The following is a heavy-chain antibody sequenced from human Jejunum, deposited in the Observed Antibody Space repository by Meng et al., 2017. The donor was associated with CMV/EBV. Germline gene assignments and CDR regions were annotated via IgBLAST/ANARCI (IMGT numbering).Heavy chain of an antibody. CDR2: INHSGTT. J-gene: IGHJ4*02. V-gene: IGHV4-34*01. D-gene: IGHD5-12*01. Sequence: QGHLQQWASGLLKPSETLSLTCAVYGGSFSGYYWNWIRQPPGKGLEWIGEINHSGTTNYNPSLKSRVTISVDTSKNQFSLKLSSVTAADTAVYYCAVDIVPAMGPGTPLTTNYWGQGTLVTVSS. CDR3: AVDIVPAMGPGTPLTTNY. CDR1: GGSFSGYY.